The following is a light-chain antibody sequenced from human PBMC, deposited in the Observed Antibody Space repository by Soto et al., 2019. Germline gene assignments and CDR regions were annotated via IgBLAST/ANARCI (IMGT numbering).Light chain of an antibody. J-gene: IGLJ2*01. CDR1: SSDVGGYNY. CDR3: NSYTSTSTHVV. CDR2: DVS. V-gene: IGLV2-14*01. Sequence: SALTQPASVSGSPGQSITISCTGTSSDVGGYNYVSWYQQHPGKAPKLMIYDVSNRPSGVSDRFSGSKSGNTASLTISGLQAEDEADYYCNSYTSTSTHVVFGGGTKLTVL.